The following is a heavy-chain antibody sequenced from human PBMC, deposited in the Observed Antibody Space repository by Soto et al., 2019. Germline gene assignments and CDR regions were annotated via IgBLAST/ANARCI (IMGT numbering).Heavy chain of an antibody. CDR1: GFTFSSYA. J-gene: IGHJ4*02. CDR3: AKNDYVWGSYRYSPSFDY. CDR2: ISGSGGST. V-gene: IGHV3-23*01. Sequence: GGSLRLSCAASGFTFSSYAMSWVRQAPGKGLEWVSAISGSGGSTYYADSVKGRFTISRDNSKNTLYLQMNSLRAEDTAVYYCAKNDYVWGSYRYSPSFDYWGQGTLVTVS. D-gene: IGHD3-16*02.